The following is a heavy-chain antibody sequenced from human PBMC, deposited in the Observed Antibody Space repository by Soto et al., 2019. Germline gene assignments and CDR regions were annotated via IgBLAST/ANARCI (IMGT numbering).Heavy chain of an antibody. CDR2: IYKSATT. CDR1: GDSISTVDYF. Sequence: LTCSVSGDSISTVDYFWAWIRQPPGQALEYIGYIYKSATTYYNPSFESRVAISLDTSKSQFSLNVTSVTAADTAVYFCARGRYCLTGRCFPNWFDSWGQGTLVTVSS. CDR3: ARGRYCLTGRCFPNWFDS. J-gene: IGHJ5*01. V-gene: IGHV4-30-4*01. D-gene: IGHD2-15*01.